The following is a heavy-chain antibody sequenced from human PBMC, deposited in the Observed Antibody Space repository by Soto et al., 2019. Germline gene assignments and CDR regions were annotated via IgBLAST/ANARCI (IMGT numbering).Heavy chain of an antibody. CDR1: GYTFTGYY. Sequence: ASVKVSCKASGYTFTGYYMHWVRQAPGQGLEWMGWINPNSGGTNYAQKFQGWVTMTRDTSISTAYMELSRLRSDDTAVYYCACCSSTSCYSHDAFDIWGQGIMVTVSS. J-gene: IGHJ3*02. CDR3: ACCSSTSCYSHDAFDI. V-gene: IGHV1-2*04. CDR2: INPNSGGT. D-gene: IGHD2-2*01.